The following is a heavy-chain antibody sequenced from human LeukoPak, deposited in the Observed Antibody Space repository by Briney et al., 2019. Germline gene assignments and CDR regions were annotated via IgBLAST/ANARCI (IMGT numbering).Heavy chain of an antibody. J-gene: IGHJ3*02. CDR3: AGTTKLRYFDSATDAFDI. CDR1: GGSISSYY. Sequence: PSETLSLTCTVSGGSISSYYWSWIRQPPGKGLEWIGYIYYSGSTNYNPSLKSRDTISVDTSKNQFSLKLSSVTAADTAVYYCAGTTKLRYFDSATDAFDIWGQGTMVTVSS. V-gene: IGHV4-59*01. CDR2: IYYSGST. D-gene: IGHD3-9*01.